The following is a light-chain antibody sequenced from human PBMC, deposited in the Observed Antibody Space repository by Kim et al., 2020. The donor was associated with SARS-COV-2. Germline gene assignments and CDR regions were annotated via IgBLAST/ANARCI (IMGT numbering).Light chain of an antibody. CDR3: QQRSNWPPGLT. J-gene: IGKJ4*01. CDR1: QSVSSY. V-gene: IGKV3-11*01. Sequence: PVERATLSCRASQSVSSYLAWYQQKPGQAPRLLIYDASNRATGIPARFSGSGSGTDFTLTISSLEPEDFAVYYCQQRSNWPPGLTFGGGTKVDIK. CDR2: DAS.